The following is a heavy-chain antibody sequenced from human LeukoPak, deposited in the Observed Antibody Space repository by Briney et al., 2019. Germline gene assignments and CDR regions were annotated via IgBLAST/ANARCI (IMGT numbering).Heavy chain of an antibody. D-gene: IGHD2-8*01. V-gene: IGHV1-2*02. CDR1: GYTFTGYY. J-gene: IGHJ6*03. CDR3: AREYEGGYYMDV. Sequence: ASVKVSCKASGYTFTGYYMHWVRQAPGQGLERMGWINPNSGGTNYAQKFQGSVTMTRDTSISTAYMELSRLRSDDTAVYYCAREYEGGYYMDVWGKGTTVTVSS. CDR2: INPNSGGT.